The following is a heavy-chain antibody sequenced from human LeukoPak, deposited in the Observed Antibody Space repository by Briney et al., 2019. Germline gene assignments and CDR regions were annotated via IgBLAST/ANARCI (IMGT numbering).Heavy chain of an antibody. Sequence: ASVTVSPKASGYTFTGYYMHWVRQAPGQGLEWMGWINPNSGGTNYAQKFQGRVTMTRDTSIRKACMELSRLRSDDTAVYHCARGVIYYYYRAVWGKGTTVTVSS. CDR2: INPNSGGT. CDR1: GYTFTGYY. V-gene: IGHV1-2*02. CDR3: ARGVIYYYYRAV. J-gene: IGHJ6*03.